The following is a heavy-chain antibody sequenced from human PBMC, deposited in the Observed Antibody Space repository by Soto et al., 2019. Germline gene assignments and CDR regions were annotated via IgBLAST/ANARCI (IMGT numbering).Heavy chain of an antibody. J-gene: IGHJ4*02. Sequence: SETLSLTCAVSSGSISSSNWWSWVRQPPGKGLEWIGEIYHSGSTNYNPSLKSRVTISVDKSKNQFSLKLSSVTAADTAVYYCARRKTESYYQYYFDYWGQGTLVTVSS. V-gene: IGHV4-4*02. CDR1: SGSISSSNW. D-gene: IGHD1-26*01. CDR2: IYHSGST. CDR3: ARRKTESYYQYYFDY.